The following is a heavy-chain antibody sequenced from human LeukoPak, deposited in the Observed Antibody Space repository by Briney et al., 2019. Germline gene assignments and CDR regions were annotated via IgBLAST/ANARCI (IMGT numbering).Heavy chain of an antibody. CDR3: ARGGRWLQLKGDFDY. Sequence: PSETLSLTCTVSGGSISSGGYYWSWIRQHPGKGLEWIGYIYYSGSTYYNPSLKSRVTISVDTSKNQFSLKLSSVTAADTAVYYCARGGRWLQLKGDFDYWGQGTLVTVSS. J-gene: IGHJ4*02. CDR1: GGSISSGGYY. CDR2: IYYSGST. V-gene: IGHV4-31*03. D-gene: IGHD5-24*01.